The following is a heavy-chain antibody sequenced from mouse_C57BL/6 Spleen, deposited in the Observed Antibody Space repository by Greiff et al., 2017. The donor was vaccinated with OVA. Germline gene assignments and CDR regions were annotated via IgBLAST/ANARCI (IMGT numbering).Heavy chain of an antibody. CDR2: ISAGGSYT. CDR3: ASDRDFDY. CDR1: GFTFSSYA. D-gene: IGHD2-14*01. Sequence: EVKLQESGGGLVKPGGSLKLSCAASGFTFSSYAMSWVRQTPEKRLEWVATISAGGSYTYYPDNVKGRFTVSRDNAKNNLYLQMSHLKSEDTAMYYCASDRDFDYWGQGTTLTVSS. J-gene: IGHJ2*01. V-gene: IGHV5-4*03.